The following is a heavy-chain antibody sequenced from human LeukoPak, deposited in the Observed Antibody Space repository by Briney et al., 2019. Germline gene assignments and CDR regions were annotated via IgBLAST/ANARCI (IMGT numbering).Heavy chain of an antibody. J-gene: IGHJ5*02. CDR2: IYYSGST. V-gene: IGHV4-39*07. Sequence: PSETLSLTCTVSGGSISSSSYYWGWIRQPPGKGLERIGSIYYSGSTYYNPSLKSRVTISVDTSKNQFSLKLSSVTAADTAVYYCATFVRGVLGSFDPWGQGTLVTVSS. CDR1: GGSISSSSYY. D-gene: IGHD3-10*02. CDR3: ATFVRGVLGSFDP.